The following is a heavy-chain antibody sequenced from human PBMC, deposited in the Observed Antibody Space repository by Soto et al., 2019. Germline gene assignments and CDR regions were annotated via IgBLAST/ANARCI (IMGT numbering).Heavy chain of an antibody. Sequence: QEQLVQSGAEVKKSGSSVKVSCKDTGGLFSSYAVSWVRQAPGQGLEWMGGIIPVFDTVYYAQKFQGRVTITAEESTNTAYMERSSLRSEDTAMYYCARGGSGYVWFNEFWGQGTLVTVSS. CDR2: IIPVFDTV. J-gene: IGHJ4*02. D-gene: IGHD3-22*01. V-gene: IGHV1-69*01. CDR3: ARGGSGYVWFNEF. CDR1: GGLFSSYA.